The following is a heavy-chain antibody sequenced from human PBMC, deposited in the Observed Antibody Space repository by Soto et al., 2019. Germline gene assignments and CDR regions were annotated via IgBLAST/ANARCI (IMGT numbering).Heavy chain of an antibody. CDR2: ISAYNGNT. CDR1: GYTFISYG. J-gene: IGHJ4*02. CDR3: AREGRITMLRGVIPMDY. V-gene: IGHV1-18*01. D-gene: IGHD3-10*01. Sequence: GASVKVSCKASGYTFISYGISWVRQAPGQGLEWMGWISAYNGNTNYAQKFQGRVTMSTDTSTSTAYMELRSLRSDDTAVYYCAREGRITMLRGVIPMDYWGQGTLVTVSS.